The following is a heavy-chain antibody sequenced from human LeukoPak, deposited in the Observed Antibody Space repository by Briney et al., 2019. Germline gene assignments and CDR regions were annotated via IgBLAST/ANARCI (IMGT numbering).Heavy chain of an antibody. J-gene: IGHJ2*01. Sequence: SETLSLTCAVYGGSFSGYYWRWIRQPPGKGLEWIGEINHSGSTNYNPSLKSRVTISVDTSKNQFSLKLSSVTAADTAVYYCARGRGHGSGSYYNPRYWYFDLWGRGTLVTVSS. CDR3: ARGRGHGSGSYYNPRYWYFDL. V-gene: IGHV4-34*01. D-gene: IGHD3-10*01. CDR1: GGSFSGYY. CDR2: INHSGST.